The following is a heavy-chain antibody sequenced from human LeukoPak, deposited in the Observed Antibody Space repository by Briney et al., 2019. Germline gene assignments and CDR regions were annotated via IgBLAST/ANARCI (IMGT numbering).Heavy chain of an antibody. CDR1: GFTFSSYW. Sequence: GGSLRLSCAASGFTFSSYWMHWVRQAPGKGLVWVSRINSDGSSTYYADSVKGRFTISRDNSKNTLYLQMNSLRAEDTAVYYCVRQQLVGDAFDIWGQGTMVTVSS. CDR3: VRQQLVGDAFDI. J-gene: IGHJ3*02. V-gene: IGHV3-74*01. D-gene: IGHD6-6*01. CDR2: INSDGSST.